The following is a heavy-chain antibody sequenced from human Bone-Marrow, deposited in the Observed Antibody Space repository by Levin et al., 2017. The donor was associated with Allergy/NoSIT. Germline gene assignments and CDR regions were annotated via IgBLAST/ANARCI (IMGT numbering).Heavy chain of an antibody. D-gene: IGHD3-22*01. Sequence: GGSLRLSCAASGFTVSTSYMSWVRQAPGKGLEWVSVIYGAGSTNYADSVKGRFSISRDNSKNTLYLQMNSLRAEDTAVYYCARDYGRDSGSYFGFFDRWGRGTLVTVSS. J-gene: IGHJ2*01. CDR2: IYGAGST. CDR1: GFTVSTSY. CDR3: ARDYGRDSGSYFGFFDR. V-gene: IGHV3-53*01.